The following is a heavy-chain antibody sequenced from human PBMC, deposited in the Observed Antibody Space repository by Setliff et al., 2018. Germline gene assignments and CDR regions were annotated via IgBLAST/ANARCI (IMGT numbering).Heavy chain of an antibody. CDR1: GDSISSSNW. D-gene: IGHD6-13*01. V-gene: IGHV4-4*02. CDR3: ARDEGSSYFYGMDV. J-gene: IGHJ6*02. Sequence: SETLSLTCAVSGDSISSSNWWNWVRQPPGKGLEWIGEIYHSGSTKYNPSLKSRVTISVDKSENQFSLKLSSVTAADTAVYYCARDEGSSYFYGMDVWGQGTTVTVSS. CDR2: IYHSGST.